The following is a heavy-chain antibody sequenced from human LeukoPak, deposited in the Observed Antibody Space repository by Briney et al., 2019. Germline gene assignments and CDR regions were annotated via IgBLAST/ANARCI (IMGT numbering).Heavy chain of an antibody. Sequence: SGGSLRLSCAASGFTFSSYSMNWVRQAPGKGLEWVSSISSSSSYIYYTDSVKGRFTISRYNAKNSLYLQMNSLRAEDTAVYYCARARYNWMFFDYWGQGTLVTVSS. CDR2: ISSSSSYI. J-gene: IGHJ4*02. CDR3: ARARYNWMFFDY. D-gene: IGHD1-20*01. CDR1: GFTFSSYS. V-gene: IGHV3-21*01.